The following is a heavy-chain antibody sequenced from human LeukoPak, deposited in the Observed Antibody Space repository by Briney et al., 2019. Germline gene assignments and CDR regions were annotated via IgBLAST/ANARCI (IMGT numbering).Heavy chain of an antibody. CDR2: INPSGGST. D-gene: IGHD2-15*01. CDR3: AREGSCSGGLYYYYMDV. CDR1: GYTFTGYY. Sequence: ASVKVSCKASGYTFTGYYMHWVRQAPGQGLEWMGIINPSGGSTSYAQKFQGRVTMTRDMSTSTVYMELSSLRSEDTAVYYCAREGSCSGGLYYYYMDVWGKGTTVTVSS. J-gene: IGHJ6*03. V-gene: IGHV1-46*01.